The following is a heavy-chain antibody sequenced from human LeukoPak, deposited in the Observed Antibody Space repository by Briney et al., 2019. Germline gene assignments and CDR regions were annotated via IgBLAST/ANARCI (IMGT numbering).Heavy chain of an antibody. V-gene: IGHV4-59*12. CDR2: IYYSGST. CDR3: ARDPYYDSSGYYTPLDY. CDR1: GGSISSYY. D-gene: IGHD3-22*01. Sequence: SETLSLTCTVSGGSISSYYWSWIRQPPGKGLEWIGYIYYSGSTNYNPSLKSRVTISVDTSKNQFSLKLSSVTAADTAVYYCARDPYYDSSGYYTPLDYWGQGTLVTVSS. J-gene: IGHJ4*02.